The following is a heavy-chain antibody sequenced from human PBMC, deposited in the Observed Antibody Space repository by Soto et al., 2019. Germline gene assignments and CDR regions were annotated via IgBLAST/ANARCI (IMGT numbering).Heavy chain of an antibody. CDR2: ISYDGSNK. CDR1: GFTFSSYG. J-gene: IGHJ4*02. D-gene: IGHD3-9*01. V-gene: IGHV3-30*18. CDR3: AKDPSLRYFDWTRLDY. Sequence: GGSLRLSCAASGFTFSSYGMHWVRQAPGKGLEWVAVISYDGSNKYYADSVKGRFTISRDNSKNTLYLQMNSLRAEDTAVYYCAKDPSLRYFDWTRLDYLGQGTL.